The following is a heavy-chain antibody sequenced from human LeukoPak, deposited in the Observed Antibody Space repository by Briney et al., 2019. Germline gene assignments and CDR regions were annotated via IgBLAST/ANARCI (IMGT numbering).Heavy chain of an antibody. CDR2: IYSGGST. CDR1: GFTFSSYS. CDR3: AREFYDILTGYYGY. Sequence: GGSLRLSCAASGFTFSSYSMSWVRQAPGKGLEWVSVIYSGGSTYYADSVKGRFTISRDNSKNTLYLQMNSLRAEDTAVYYCAREFYDILTGYYGYWGQGTLVTVSS. J-gene: IGHJ4*02. D-gene: IGHD3-9*01. V-gene: IGHV3-66*01.